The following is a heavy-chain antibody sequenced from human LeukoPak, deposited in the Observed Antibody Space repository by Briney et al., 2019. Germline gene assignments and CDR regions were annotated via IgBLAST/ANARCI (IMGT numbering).Heavy chain of an antibody. CDR2: ISSSGSTI. CDR3: ASESRHYDSSGYLVY. V-gene: IGHV3-11*04. CDR1: GFTSSDYY. Sequence: GGSLRLSCAASGFTSSDYYMSWIRQAPGKGLEWVSYISSSGSTIYYADSVKGRFTISRDNAKNSLYLQMNSLRAEDTAVYYCASESRHYDSSGYLVYWGQGTLVTVSS. J-gene: IGHJ4*02. D-gene: IGHD3-22*01.